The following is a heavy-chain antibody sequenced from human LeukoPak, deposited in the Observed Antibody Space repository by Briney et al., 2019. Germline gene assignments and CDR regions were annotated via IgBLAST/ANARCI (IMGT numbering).Heavy chain of an antibody. CDR1: GGSIRSAAYY. D-gene: IGHD5-18*01. J-gene: IGHJ4*02. V-gene: IGHV4-61*08. CDR2: IYYSGSA. CDR3: ARSDPGYSYGYFDY. Sequence: SQTLSLTCTVSGGSIRSAAYYWSWIRQPPGKGLEWIGYIYYSGSASYNPSLKSRVTMSLDTSKNQFSLKLSSVTAADTAVYYCARSDPGYSYGYFDYWGQGTLVTVSS.